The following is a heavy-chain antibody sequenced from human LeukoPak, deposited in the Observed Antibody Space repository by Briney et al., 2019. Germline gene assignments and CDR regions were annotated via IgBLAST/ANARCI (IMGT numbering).Heavy chain of an antibody. CDR1: GFTFSSYA. Sequence: GGLRLSCAASGFTFSSYAMSWVRQAPGKGLEWVSAISGSGGSTYYADSVKGRFTISRDNSKNTLYLQMNSLRAGDTAVYHCAKARGATVNDPVDTWGQGTLVTVSS. J-gene: IGHJ5*02. CDR2: ISGSGGST. CDR3: AKARGATVNDPVDT. D-gene: IGHD1-1*01. V-gene: IGHV3-23*01.